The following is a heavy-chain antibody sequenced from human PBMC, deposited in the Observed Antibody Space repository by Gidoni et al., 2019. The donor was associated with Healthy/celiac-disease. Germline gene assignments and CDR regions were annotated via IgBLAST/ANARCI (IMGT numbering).Heavy chain of an antibody. CDR1: GGSISSYY. CDR2: IYYSWST. J-gene: IGHJ4*02. CDR3: ARGGGDFWSGYFDY. V-gene: IGHV4-59*01. D-gene: IGHD3-3*01. Sequence: QVQLQESGPVLGKPSATLSLTCTVSGGSISSYYWSWIRQPPGKGLEWIGYIYYSWSTNYNPSLKSRVTISVDTSKNQFSLKLSSVTAADTAVYYCARGGGDFWSGYFDYWGQGTLVTVSS.